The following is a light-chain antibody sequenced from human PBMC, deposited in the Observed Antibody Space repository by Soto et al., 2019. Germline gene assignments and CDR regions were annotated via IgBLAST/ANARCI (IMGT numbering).Light chain of an antibody. V-gene: IGLV7-46*01. CDR3: MLSDSGVRV. CDR1: TGTVTSGHF. Sequence: QTVVTQEPSLTVSPGETVTLTCGSSTGTVTSGHFAYWFQQKPGQAPKTLIHDTRDKHSWTPDRFSGSLLGDKAALTLSGAQPEDEAEYYCMLSDSGVRVFGGGTKLTVL. CDR2: DTR. J-gene: IGLJ3*02.